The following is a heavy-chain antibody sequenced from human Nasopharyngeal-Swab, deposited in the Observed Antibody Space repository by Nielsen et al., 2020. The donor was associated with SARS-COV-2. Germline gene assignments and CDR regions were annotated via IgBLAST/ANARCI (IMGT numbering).Heavy chain of an antibody. V-gene: IGHV3-23*01. D-gene: IGHD3-10*01. CDR1: GFTFSSYA. J-gene: IGHJ6*03. CDR3: ARTTMVRGVIIPYYYYYYMDV. Sequence: GGSLRLSCAASGFTFSSYAMSWVRQAPGKGLEWVSAISGSGGSTYYADSVKGRFTISRDNSKNTLYLQMNSLRAEDTAVYYCARTTMVRGVIIPYYYYYYMDVWGKGTTVTVSS. CDR2: ISGSGGST.